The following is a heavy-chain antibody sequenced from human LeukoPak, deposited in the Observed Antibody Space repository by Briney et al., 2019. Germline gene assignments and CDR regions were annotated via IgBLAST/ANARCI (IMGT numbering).Heavy chain of an antibody. Sequence: PGGPLRLSCAASGFTFSSYAMHWVRQAPGKGLEWVAIIWYDGSSENYADSVKGRLTISRDNSKNTLYLQMNSLRAEDTAVYYCARDSCSSTSCPPDYWGQGTLVTVSS. J-gene: IGHJ4*02. V-gene: IGHV3-33*01. CDR2: IWYDGSSE. CDR1: GFTFSSYA. CDR3: ARDSCSSTSCPPDY. D-gene: IGHD2-2*01.